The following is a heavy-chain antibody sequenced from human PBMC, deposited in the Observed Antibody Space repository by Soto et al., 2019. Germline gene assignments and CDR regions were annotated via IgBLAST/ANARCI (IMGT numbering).Heavy chain of an antibody. V-gene: IGHV1-18*01. CDR3: ARGVLGCGGYCSIYYYAMDV. Sequence: ASVKVSCKASGYTFTSYGISWVRQAPGQGLEWMGWISAYNGNTNYAQKLQGRVTMTTDTSTSTADMALRSLRSDDAAVYYCARGVLGCGGYCSIYYYAMDVWGQGTTVTVSS. J-gene: IGHJ6*02. D-gene: IGHD2-21*02. CDR2: ISAYNGNT. CDR1: GYTFTSYG.